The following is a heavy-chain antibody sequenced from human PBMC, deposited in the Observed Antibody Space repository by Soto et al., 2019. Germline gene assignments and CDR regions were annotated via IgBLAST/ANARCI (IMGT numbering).Heavy chain of an antibody. V-gene: IGHV4-34*01. CDR2: VYHRGSASGSA. CDR3: ARGEAYSNYQDR. D-gene: IGHD4-4*01. J-gene: IGHJ4*02. Sequence: QVQLQQWGAGLLKPSETLSLTCAVYGGSLSDYYWSWIRQPPGKGLEWIGEVYHRGSASGSANYSPSLKSRVAISIDTSKNQFSLKMSSVTAAYTAVYYCARGEAYSNYQDRWGQGTLVTVSS. CDR1: GGSLSDYY.